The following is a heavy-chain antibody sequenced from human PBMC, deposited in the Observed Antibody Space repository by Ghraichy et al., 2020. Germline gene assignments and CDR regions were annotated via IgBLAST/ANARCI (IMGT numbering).Heavy chain of an antibody. CDR2: MNPNSGNT. D-gene: IGHD2-15*01. CDR3: ARGSYCSGGSCYGKNWFDR. V-gene: IGHV1-8*01. Sequence: ASVKVSCKASGYTFTSYDINWVRQATGQGLEWMGWMNPNSGNTGYAQKFQGRVTMTRNTSISTAYMELSSLRSEDTAVYYCARGSYCSGGSCYGKNWFDRGGQGTLVTVSS. J-gene: IGHJ5*02. CDR1: GYTFTSYD.